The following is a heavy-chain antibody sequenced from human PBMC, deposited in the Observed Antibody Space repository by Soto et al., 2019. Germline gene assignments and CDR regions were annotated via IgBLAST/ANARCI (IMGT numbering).Heavy chain of an antibody. V-gene: IGHV1-18*01. CDR2: ISAYNGNT. J-gene: IGHJ4*02. CDR1: GYTFTSYG. CDR3: ARDRAGIAAAGTLFDY. D-gene: IGHD6-13*01. Sequence: ASVKVSCKASGYTFTSYGISWVRQAPGQGLEWMGWISAYNGNTNYAQKLQGRVTMTTDTSTSTAYMELRSLRSDDTAVYYCARDRAGIAAAGTLFDYWGQGTLVTVSS.